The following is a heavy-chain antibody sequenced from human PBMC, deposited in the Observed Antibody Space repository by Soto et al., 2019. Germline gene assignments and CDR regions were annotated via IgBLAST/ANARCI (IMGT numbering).Heavy chain of an antibody. J-gene: IGHJ4*02. CDR1: GDSGSSNSAA. CDR3: ARAAEHSSSSGFDY. D-gene: IGHD6-6*01. CDR2: TYYRSQWYN. Sequence: SQTLSLTCAISGDSGSSNSAAWNWIRQSPSRGLEWLGRTYYRSQWYNDYAVSVKSRITINPDTSKNQFSLQLNSVTPEDTAVYYCARAAEHSSSSGFDYWGQGTLVTVSS. V-gene: IGHV6-1*01.